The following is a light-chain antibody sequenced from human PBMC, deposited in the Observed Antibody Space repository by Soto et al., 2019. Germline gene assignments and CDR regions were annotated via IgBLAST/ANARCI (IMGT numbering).Light chain of an antibody. Sequence: QAVLIQAPSVSGSPGQSVTISCTGTSSDVGAYNFVSWHQQHPGKAPKLMIYNVYDRPSGISYRFSGSKSGNTASLTISGLQGEDEADYYCSAYTVSRTYVFGTGTKVTVL. V-gene: IGLV2-14*03. CDR3: SAYTVSRTYV. J-gene: IGLJ1*01. CDR2: NVY. CDR1: SSDVGAYNF.